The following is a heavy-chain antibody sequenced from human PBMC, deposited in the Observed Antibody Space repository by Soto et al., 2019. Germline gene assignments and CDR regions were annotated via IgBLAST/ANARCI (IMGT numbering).Heavy chain of an antibody. V-gene: IGHV1-69*13. CDR2: IIPIFGTA. J-gene: IGHJ3*02. CDR3: ARLSSSPPPVGVDI. Sequence: RASVKVSCKASGGTFSSYAISWVRQAPGQGLEWMGGIIPIFGTANYAQKFQGRVTITADESTSTAYMELSSLRSEDTAVYYCARLSSSPPPVGVDIWGQGTMVTVSS. D-gene: IGHD6-6*01. CDR1: GGTFSSYA.